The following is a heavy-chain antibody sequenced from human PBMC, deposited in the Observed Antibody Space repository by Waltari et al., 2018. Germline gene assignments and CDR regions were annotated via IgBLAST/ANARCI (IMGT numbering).Heavy chain of an antibody. D-gene: IGHD6-13*01. Sequence: QLRLQESGPGLVKPSETLSLTCTVSGGSISSSSYYWGWIRQPPGKGLEWIGSIYYTVSTYYNPSLKSRVTISVDTSKNQFSLKLSSVTAADTAVYYCARDCSGSWYYWFDPWGQGTLVTVSS. J-gene: IGHJ5*02. CDR2: IYYTVST. V-gene: IGHV4-39*07. CDR3: ARDCSGSWYYWFDP. CDR1: GGSISSSSYY.